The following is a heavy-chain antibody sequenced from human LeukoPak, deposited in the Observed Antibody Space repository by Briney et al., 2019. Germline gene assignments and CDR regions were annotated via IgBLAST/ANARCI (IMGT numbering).Heavy chain of an antibody. CDR3: AKDPIGYIPNWFDP. CDR1: GFTFSSYA. J-gene: IGHJ5*02. V-gene: IGHV3-30*04. CDR2: ISYDGSNK. D-gene: IGHD1-1*01. Sequence: GGSLRLSCAASGFTFSSYAMHWVRQTPGKGLEWVAVISYDGSNKFYADSVKGRFTISRDNSSNTLYLQMNSLRAEDTAVYYCAKDPIGYIPNWFDPWGQGTLVTVSS.